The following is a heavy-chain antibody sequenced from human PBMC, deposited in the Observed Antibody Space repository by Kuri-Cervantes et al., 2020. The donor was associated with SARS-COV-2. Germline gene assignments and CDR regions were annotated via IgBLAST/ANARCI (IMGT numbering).Heavy chain of an antibody. V-gene: IGHV3-30-3*01. D-gene: IGHD3-10*01. J-gene: IGHJ3*02. CDR3: AKEYHRFGGSGSYGTRIRNDAFDI. CDR2: TSFDGTKK. Sequence: GESLKISCSDSEFGFSRYAMHWVRQAPGKGLEWVAQTSFDGTKKYYAESVKGRFTISRDNSKNSLYLQMNSLRAEDTALYYCAKEYHRFGGSGSYGTRIRNDAFDIWGQGTMVTVSS. CDR1: EFGFSRYA.